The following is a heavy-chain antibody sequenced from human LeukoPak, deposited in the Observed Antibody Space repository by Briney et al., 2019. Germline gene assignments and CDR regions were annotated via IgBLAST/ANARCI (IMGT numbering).Heavy chain of an antibody. J-gene: IGHJ4*02. D-gene: IGHD5-18*01. CDR3: ARDPRIQLWSNFDY. V-gene: IGHV4-39*07. CDR1: GGSISSSSYY. Sequence: KTSETLSLTCTVSGGSISSSSYYWGWIRQPPGKGLEWIGSIYYSGSTYYNPSLKSRVTISVDTSRNQFSLKLSSVTAADTAVYYCARDPRIQLWSNFDYWGQGTLVTVSS. CDR2: IYYSGST.